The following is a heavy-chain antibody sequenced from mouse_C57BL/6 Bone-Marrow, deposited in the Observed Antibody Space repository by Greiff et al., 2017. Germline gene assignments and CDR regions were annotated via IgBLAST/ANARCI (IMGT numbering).Heavy chain of an antibody. CDR1: DSEVFPIAY. CDR3: ARLSEGYYAMDY. Sequence: VQLQESGSELRSPGSSVKLSCKDFDSEVFPIAYMSWVRQKPGHGFEWIGGILPSIGRTIYGEKFEDKATLDADTLSNTAYLELNSLTSEDSAIYYCARLSEGYYAMDYWGQGTSVTVSS. J-gene: IGHJ4*01. V-gene: IGHV15-2*01. CDR2: ILPSIGRT.